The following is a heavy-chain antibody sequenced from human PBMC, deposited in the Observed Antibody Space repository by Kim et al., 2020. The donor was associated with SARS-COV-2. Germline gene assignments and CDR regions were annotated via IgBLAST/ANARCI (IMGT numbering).Heavy chain of an antibody. CDR2: INHSGST. CDR1: GGSFSGYY. J-gene: IGHJ6*02. Sequence: SETLSLTCAVYGGSFSGYYWSWIRQPPGKGLEWIGEINHSGSTNYNPSLKSRVTISVDTSKNQFSLKLSSVTAADTAVYYCARGGGNRYYYYGMDVWGQGTTVTVSS. V-gene: IGHV4-34*01. CDR3: ARGGGNRYYYYGMDV.